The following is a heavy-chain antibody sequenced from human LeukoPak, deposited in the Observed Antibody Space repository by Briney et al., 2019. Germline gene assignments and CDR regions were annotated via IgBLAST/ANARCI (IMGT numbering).Heavy chain of an antibody. Sequence: SETLSLTCTVSGGSFNSCHHYWSWTRHHPGKDLESVSFIHFSRDIYYNPSHARRPTITVDTSNNQFSLRLTSITAAATAIYFCSRGGDTAQGGESWGQGDLVTVSS. CDR1: GGSFNSCHHY. CDR3: SRGGDTAQGGES. V-gene: IGHV4-31*03. J-gene: IGHJ5*02. D-gene: IGHD5-18*01. CDR2: IHFSRDI.